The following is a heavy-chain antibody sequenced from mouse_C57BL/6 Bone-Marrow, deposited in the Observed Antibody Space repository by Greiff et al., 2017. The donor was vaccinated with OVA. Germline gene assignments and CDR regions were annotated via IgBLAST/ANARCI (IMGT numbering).Heavy chain of an antibody. Sequence: DVKLVESGGGLVKPGGSLKLSCAASGFTFSDYGMHWVRQAPEKGLEWVAYISSGSSTIYYADTVKGRFTISRDNAKNTLFLQMTSLRSEDTAMYYCARDDYDEYYAMDYWGQGTSVTVSS. CDR3: ARDDYDEYYAMDY. J-gene: IGHJ4*01. D-gene: IGHD2-4*01. CDR2: ISSGSSTI. V-gene: IGHV5-17*01. CDR1: GFTFSDYG.